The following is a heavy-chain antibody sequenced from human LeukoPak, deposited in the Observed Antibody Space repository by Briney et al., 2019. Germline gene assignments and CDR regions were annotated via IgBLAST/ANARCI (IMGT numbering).Heavy chain of an antibody. D-gene: IGHD2-15*01. CDR1: GYTFTGYY. CDR2: INPNSGGT. V-gene: IGHV1-2*02. CDR3: ARGYCSGGSCYRYNWFDP. J-gene: IGHJ5*02. Sequence: GASVKVSCKASGYTFTGYYLHWVRQAHGQGLEWMGWINPNSGGTNYAQKFQGRVTMTRDTSISTAYMELSRLRSDDTAVYYCARGYCSGGSCYRYNWFDPWGQGTLVTVSS.